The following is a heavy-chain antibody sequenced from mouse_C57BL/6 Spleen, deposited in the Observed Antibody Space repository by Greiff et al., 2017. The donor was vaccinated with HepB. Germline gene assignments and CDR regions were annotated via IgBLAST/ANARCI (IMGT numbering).Heavy chain of an antibody. J-gene: IGHJ2*01. CDR3: ARGGTSYFDY. CDR1: GYTFTSYW. CDR2: IDPSDSYT. V-gene: IGHV1-69*01. Sequence: VKLMESGAELVMPGASVKLSCKASGYTFTSYWMHWVKQRPGQGLEWIGEIDPSDSYTNYNQKFKGKSTLTVDKSSSTAYMQLSSLTSEDSAVYYCARGGTSYFDYWGQGTTLTVSS.